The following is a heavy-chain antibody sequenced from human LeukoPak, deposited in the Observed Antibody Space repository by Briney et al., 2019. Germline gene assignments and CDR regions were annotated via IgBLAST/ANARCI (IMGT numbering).Heavy chain of an antibody. CDR3: AREEWFDP. V-gene: IGHV4-30-4*01. CDR2: IDYSGSS. CDR1: GGSIRSGDYS. J-gene: IGHJ5*02. Sequence: PSETLSLTFTVSGGSIRSGDYSWNWIRQPPGKGLEWIGYIDYSGSSSYNPSLKSRATISVDTSKNQFSLKLSSVTAADTAVYYCAREEWFDPWGQGTLVTVSS.